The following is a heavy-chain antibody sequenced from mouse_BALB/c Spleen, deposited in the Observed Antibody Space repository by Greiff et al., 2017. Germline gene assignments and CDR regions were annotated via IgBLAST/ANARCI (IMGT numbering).Heavy chain of an antibody. CDR2: ISSGGSYT. Sequence: EVQGVESGGGLVKPGGSLKLSCAASGFTFSSYAMSWVRQSPEKRLEWVAEISSGGSYTYYPDTVTGRFTISRDTAKNTLYLEMSSLRSEDTAMYYCARDGDAYGGQGTLVTVSA. V-gene: IGHV5-9-4*01. CDR1: GFTFSSYA. CDR3: ARDGDAY. J-gene: IGHJ3*01.